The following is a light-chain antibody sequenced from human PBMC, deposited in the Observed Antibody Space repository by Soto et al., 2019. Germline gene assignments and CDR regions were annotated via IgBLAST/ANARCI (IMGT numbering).Light chain of an antibody. CDR3: QKFYNWPRT. Sequence: IVMTESPSTPSVASGEKANLSFRGSQGVSSKLAWCQKKPGQPPTLFMYGASTGATGMPARFSGGGAETEFTLSVSSLLSEDSAVYYCQKFYNWPRTFGQGTKV. CDR1: QGVSSK. CDR2: GAS. V-gene: IGKV3-15*01. J-gene: IGKJ1*01.